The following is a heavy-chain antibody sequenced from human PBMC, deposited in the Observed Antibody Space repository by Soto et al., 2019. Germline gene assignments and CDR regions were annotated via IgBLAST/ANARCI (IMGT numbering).Heavy chain of an antibody. CDR2: ISYDGSNK. V-gene: IGHV3-30*18. Sequence: GGSLRLSCAASGFTFSSYGMHWVRQAPGKGLEWVAVISYDGSNKYYADSVKGRFTISRDNSKNTLYLQMNSLRAEDTAVYYCAKDRRQQSSYYYYGMDVWGQGTTVTVSS. D-gene: IGHD6-13*01. CDR1: GFTFSSYG. J-gene: IGHJ6*02. CDR3: AKDRRQQSSYYYYGMDV.